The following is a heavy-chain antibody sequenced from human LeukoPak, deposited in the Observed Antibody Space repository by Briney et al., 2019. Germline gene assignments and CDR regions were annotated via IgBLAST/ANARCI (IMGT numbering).Heavy chain of an antibody. J-gene: IGHJ5*02. CDR3: TRDFALDRFDP. CDR2: MNPNSGDT. V-gene: IGHV1-8*01. CDR1: GYTFTNYD. Sequence: GASVKVSCKASGYTFTNYDINWVRQAAGQGLEWMGWMNPNSGDTGYVEKFQGRVTMTRDTSMNTAYMELSSLRSEDTAVYYCTRDFALDRFDPWGQGTLVTVSS. D-gene: IGHD3-9*01.